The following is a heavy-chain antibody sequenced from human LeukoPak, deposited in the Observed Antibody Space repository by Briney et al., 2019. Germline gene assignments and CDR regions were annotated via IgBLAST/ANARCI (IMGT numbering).Heavy chain of an antibody. J-gene: IGHJ3*02. CDR1: GGTFSSYA. CDR2: IIPIFGTA. V-gene: IGHV1-69*13. Sequence: ASVKVSCKASGGTFSSYAISWVRQAPGQGLEWMGGIIPIFGTANYAQKFQGRVTITADESTGTAYMELSSLRSEDTAVYYCARVEIITMVRGVIKGAFDIWGQGTMVTVSS. CDR3: ARVEIITMVRGVIKGAFDI. D-gene: IGHD3-10*01.